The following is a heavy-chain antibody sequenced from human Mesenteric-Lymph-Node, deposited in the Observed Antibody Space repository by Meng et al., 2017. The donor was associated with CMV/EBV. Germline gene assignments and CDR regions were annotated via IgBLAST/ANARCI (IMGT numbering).Heavy chain of an antibody. D-gene: IGHD4-11*01. CDR1: GGTFSSYT. V-gene: IGHV1-69*02. J-gene: IGHJ6*02. Sequence: SVKVSCKASGGTFSSYTISWVRQAPGQGLEWMGRIIPILGIANYAQKFQGRVTITADKSTSTAYMELSSLRSEDTAVYYCATSYTYYYGMDVWGQGTTVTVSS. CDR3: ATSYTYYYGMDV. CDR2: IIPILGIA.